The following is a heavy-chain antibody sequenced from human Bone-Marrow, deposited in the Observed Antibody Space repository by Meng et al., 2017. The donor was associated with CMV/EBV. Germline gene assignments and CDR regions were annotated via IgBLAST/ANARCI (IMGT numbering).Heavy chain of an antibody. CDR1: GGSISYYY. Sequence: SETLSLTCTVSGGSISYYYWSWIRQPPGKGLEWIGSIYYSGSTNYNPSLKSRVTISVDTSKNQFSLKLSSVTAADTAVYYCARAERTVTTSNYYYGMDVWGQGTTVTVSS. V-gene: IGHV4-59*01. J-gene: IGHJ6*02. CDR3: ARAERTVTTSNYYYGMDV. CDR2: IYYSGST. D-gene: IGHD4-17*01.